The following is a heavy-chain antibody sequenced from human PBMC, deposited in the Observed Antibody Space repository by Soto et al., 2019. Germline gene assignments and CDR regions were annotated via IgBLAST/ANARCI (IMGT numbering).Heavy chain of an antibody. D-gene: IGHD3-3*01. Sequence: GGSLRLSCAASGFTFSSYGMHWVRQAPGKGLEWVAVISYDGSNKYYADSVKGRFTISRDNSKNTLYLQMNSLRAEDTAVYYCAKSRTSALRFLEWYYYGMDVWGQGTTVTVSS. J-gene: IGHJ6*02. CDR2: ISYDGSNK. V-gene: IGHV3-30*18. CDR3: AKSRTSALRFLEWYYYGMDV. CDR1: GFTFSSYG.